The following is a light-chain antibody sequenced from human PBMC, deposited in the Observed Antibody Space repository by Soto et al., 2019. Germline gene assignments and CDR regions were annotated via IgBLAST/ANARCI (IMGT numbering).Light chain of an antibody. CDR1: QSISSW. CDR3: QQYNSSPT. V-gene: IGKV1-5*03. CDR2: KAS. Sequence: DIQMTQSPSTLSASVGDRVTITCRASQSISSWLAWYQQKPGKAPKLLIYKASSLESGVPSRFSGSGSGTEFNLTISSLQPDDFATYHCQQYNSSPTFGQGTKVEIK. J-gene: IGKJ1*01.